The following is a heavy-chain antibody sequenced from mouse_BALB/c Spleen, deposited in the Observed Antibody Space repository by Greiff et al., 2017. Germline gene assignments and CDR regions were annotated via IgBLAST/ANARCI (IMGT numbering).Heavy chain of an antibody. CDR2: IYPGDGDT. CDR1: GYAFSSYW. CDR3: ARGDDYYAMDY. V-gene: IGHV1-80*01. Sequence: QVQLQQSGAELVRPGSSVKISCKASGYAFSSYWMNWVKQRPGQGLEWIGQIYPGDGDTNYNGKFKGKATLTADKSSSTAYMQLSSLTSEDSAVYFCARGDDYYAMDYWGQGTSVTVSS. J-gene: IGHJ4*01.